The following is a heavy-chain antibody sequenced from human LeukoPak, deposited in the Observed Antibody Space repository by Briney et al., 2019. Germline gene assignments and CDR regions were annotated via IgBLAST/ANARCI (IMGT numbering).Heavy chain of an antibody. D-gene: IGHD2-2*01. J-gene: IGHJ6*03. CDR1: GHFINTYY. V-gene: IGHV4-59*01. Sequence: SETLSLTCSVSGHFINTYYWSWIRQPPGEAPEWIGYIYSSGSTAYSPSLKSRVTTSVDTSKNQFSLRLSSVTAADTAVYYCARWFCISGTCYYMDVWGKGTAVTVSS. CDR2: IYSSGST. CDR3: ARWFCISGTCYYMDV.